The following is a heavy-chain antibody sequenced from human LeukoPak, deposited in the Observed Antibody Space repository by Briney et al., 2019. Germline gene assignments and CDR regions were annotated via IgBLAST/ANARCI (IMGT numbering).Heavy chain of an antibody. Sequence: GGTLRLSCAASGFTFRSYGMSWVRQAPGKGLEWVSAISGSGGSTYYADSVKGRFTISRDNSKNTLYLQMNSLRAEDTAVYYRAKVTGYCSSTSCRMHFDYWGQGTLVTVSS. CDR2: ISGSGGST. V-gene: IGHV3-23*01. D-gene: IGHD2-2*01. CDR1: GFTFRSYG. CDR3: AKVTGYCSSTSCRMHFDY. J-gene: IGHJ4*02.